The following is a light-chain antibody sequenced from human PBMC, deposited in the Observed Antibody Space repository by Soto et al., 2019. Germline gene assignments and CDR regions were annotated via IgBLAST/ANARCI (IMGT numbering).Light chain of an antibody. CDR3: LQHDSNVWT. CDR1: QDIQNA. Sequence: DIQMTQSPSSLSASVGDRVTITCRASQDIQNALGWYQQKPGKAPKRLIYAASSLQSGVPSRFRGSRSGTEFTRTISSLQPEDFATYYCLQHDSNVWTFGQGTKVEIK. V-gene: IGKV1-17*01. CDR2: AAS. J-gene: IGKJ1*01.